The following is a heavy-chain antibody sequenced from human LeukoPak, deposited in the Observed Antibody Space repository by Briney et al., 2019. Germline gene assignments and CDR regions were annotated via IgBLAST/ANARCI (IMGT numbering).Heavy chain of an antibody. CDR3: ARDAASGNNWFDP. Sequence: GGSLRLSCAASGFTFSSYSMNWVRQAPGKGLEWVSYISSSSSSTYYADSVKGRFTISRGNTKKSLYLLMDSLRAEDTAVYYCARDAASGNNWFDPWGQGTLVTVSS. V-gene: IGHV3-48*01. CDR1: GFTFSSYS. D-gene: IGHD3-3*01. J-gene: IGHJ5*02. CDR2: ISSSSSST.